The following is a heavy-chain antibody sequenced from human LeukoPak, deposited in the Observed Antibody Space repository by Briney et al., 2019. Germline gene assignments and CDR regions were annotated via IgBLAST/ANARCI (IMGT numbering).Heavy chain of an antibody. J-gene: IGHJ3*02. CDR2: ISYDGSNK. CDR3: AKEFGSSWYLDAFDI. Sequence: PGGSLRLSCAASGFTFSSYGMRWVRQAPGKGLEWVAVISYDGSNKYYADSVKGRFTISRDNSKNTLYLQMNSLRAEDTAVYYCAKEFGSSWYLDAFDIWGQGTMVTVSS. CDR1: GFTFSSYG. V-gene: IGHV3-30*18. D-gene: IGHD6-13*01.